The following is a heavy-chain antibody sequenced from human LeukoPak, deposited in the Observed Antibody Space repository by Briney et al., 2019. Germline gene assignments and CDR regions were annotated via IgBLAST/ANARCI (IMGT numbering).Heavy chain of an antibody. V-gene: IGHV4-38-2*02. CDR1: GYSNSSGYY. Sequence: SETLSLTCAVSGYSNSSGYYWGWIRQPPGRGLEWIGSIFHSGSTYYNPSLKSRVTISVDTSKNQFSLKLSSVTAADTAVYYCARDFIAVAGTPDYWGQGTLVTVSS. CDR2: IFHSGST. J-gene: IGHJ4*02. D-gene: IGHD6-19*01. CDR3: ARDFIAVAGTPDY.